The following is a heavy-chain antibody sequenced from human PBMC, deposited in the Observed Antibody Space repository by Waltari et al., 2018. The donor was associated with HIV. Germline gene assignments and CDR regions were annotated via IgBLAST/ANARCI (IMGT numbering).Heavy chain of an antibody. CDR2: IKQDGSEN. CDR3: AKGTTHDN. Sequence: EVQLVESGGGLVQQGGSLRLHGVVSGLTFSGYWMTWVRQAPGKGLEWVANIKQDGSENHYVDSAKGRFTISRDNSNNSLFLQMFSLRVDDTAVYYCAKGTTHDNWGQGTLVTVS. D-gene: IGHD1-1*01. J-gene: IGHJ4*02. V-gene: IGHV3-7*01. CDR1: GLTFSGYW.